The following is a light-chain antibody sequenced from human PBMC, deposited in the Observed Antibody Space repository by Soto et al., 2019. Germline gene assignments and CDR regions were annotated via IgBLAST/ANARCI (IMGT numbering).Light chain of an antibody. CDR3: CSYAGSSTFKV. CDR2: EVS. CDR1: SSYVGSYNL. Sequence: QSVLTQPASVSGSPGQSVTISCTVNSSYVGSYNLVSWYQQHPGKAPKLMIYEVSKRPSGVSNRFSGSKSGNTASLTISGLQAEDEADYYCCSYAGSSTFKVFGGGTKLTVL. J-gene: IGLJ3*02. V-gene: IGLV2-23*02.